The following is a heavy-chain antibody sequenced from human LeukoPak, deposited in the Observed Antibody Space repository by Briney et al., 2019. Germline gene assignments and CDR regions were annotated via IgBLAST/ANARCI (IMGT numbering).Heavy chain of an antibody. J-gene: IGHJ1*01. CDR3: ARDRVSDYYDSSGYSFQH. V-gene: IGHV3-21*01. CDR2: ISSSSSYI. CDR1: GFTFSSYS. Sequence: GGSLRLSGAASGFTFSSYSMNWVRQAPGKGLEWVSSISSSSSYIYYADSVKGRFTISRDNAKNSLYLQMNSLRAEDTAVYYCARDRVSDYYDSSGYSFQHWGQGTLVTVSS. D-gene: IGHD3-22*01.